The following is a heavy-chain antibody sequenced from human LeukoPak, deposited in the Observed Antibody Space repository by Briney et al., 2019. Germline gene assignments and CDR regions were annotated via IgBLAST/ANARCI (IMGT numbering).Heavy chain of an antibody. J-gene: IGHJ3*02. CDR2: IYPDDSDT. V-gene: IGHV5-51*01. D-gene: IGHD2-2*01. CDR3: ARQAYASSLDAFDI. CDR1: GYSFTSYW. Sequence: GESLKISCKGSGYSFTSYWIGWVRQMPGKGLEWKGIIYPDDSDTTYSPSFQGQVTISVDKSITTAFLQWSSLKASDTAMYYCARQAYASSLDAFDIWGQGTMVTVSS.